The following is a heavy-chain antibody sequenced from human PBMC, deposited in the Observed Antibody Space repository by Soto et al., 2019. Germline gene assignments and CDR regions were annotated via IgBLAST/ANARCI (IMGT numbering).Heavy chain of an antibody. D-gene: IGHD3-16*02. Sequence: ASVKVSCKASGYTFTSHYMHWVRQAPGQGLEWMGIINPSGGSTNYAQKLQGRVAMTRDTSTSTVYMELRSLRSDDTAVYYCARDNDYIWGSYRPYYFDYWGQGTLVTVSS. J-gene: IGHJ4*02. CDR1: GYTFTSHY. V-gene: IGHV1-46*01. CDR2: INPSGGST. CDR3: ARDNDYIWGSYRPYYFDY.